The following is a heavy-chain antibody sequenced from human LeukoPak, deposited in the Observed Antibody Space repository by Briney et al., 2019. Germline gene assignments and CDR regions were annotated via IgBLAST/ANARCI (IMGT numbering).Heavy chain of an antibody. J-gene: IGHJ4*02. CDR3: ARGCCLLEY. Sequence: GGSLRLSCAASGFTFSNYWMGWVRQTPGKGLEWVANIKQDGSEKYYVDSVKGRFTISRDNAKNSLYLQMNSLRAEDTAIYYCARGCCLLEYWGQGTQVTVSS. CDR2: IKQDGSEK. D-gene: IGHD5/OR15-5a*01. V-gene: IGHV3-7*05. CDR1: GFTFSNYW.